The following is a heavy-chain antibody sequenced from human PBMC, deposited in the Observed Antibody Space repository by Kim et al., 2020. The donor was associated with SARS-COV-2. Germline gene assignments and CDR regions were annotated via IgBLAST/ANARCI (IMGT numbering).Heavy chain of an antibody. D-gene: IGHD6-6*01. Sequence: GGSLRLSCAASGFRFSTHNMNWVRQAPGKGLEWVSYISGSGTTIYYADSVRGRFTVSRDNAKNSLFLQMNSLRDEDTAVYYCARVWGGRSSLDYWGQGTL. V-gene: IGHV3-48*02. J-gene: IGHJ4*02. CDR2: ISGSGTTI. CDR1: GFRFSTHN. CDR3: ARVWGGRSSLDY.